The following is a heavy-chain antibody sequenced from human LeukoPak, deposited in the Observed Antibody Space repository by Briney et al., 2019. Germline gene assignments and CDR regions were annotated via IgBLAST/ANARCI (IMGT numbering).Heavy chain of an antibody. Sequence: ASVKVSCKASGGTFSSYAISWVRQAPGQGLEWMGGIIPIFGTANYAQKFQGRVTITADKSTSTAYMELSSLRSEDTAVYYCARGNYGDYMRGGWFDPWGQGTLVTVSS. J-gene: IGHJ5*02. CDR2: IIPIFGTA. CDR3: ARGNYGDYMRGGWFDP. CDR1: GGTFSSYA. V-gene: IGHV1-69*06. D-gene: IGHD4-17*01.